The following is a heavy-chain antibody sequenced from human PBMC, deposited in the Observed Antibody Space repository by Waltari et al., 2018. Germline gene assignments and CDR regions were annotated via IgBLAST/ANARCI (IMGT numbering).Heavy chain of an antibody. CDR1: GYTLTELS. J-gene: IGHJ4*02. CDR2: FDPEDGET. V-gene: IGHV1-24*01. CDR3: AAVDFSSGWSLDY. D-gene: IGHD6-19*01. Sequence: QVQLVQSGAEVKKPGASVKVSCKVSGYTLTELSMHWVRQAPGQGLEWMGGFDPEDGETIYAQNFQGRVTMTEDSSTLTAYMELSSLRSEDTAVYYCAAVDFSSGWSLDYWGQGSLVTVSS.